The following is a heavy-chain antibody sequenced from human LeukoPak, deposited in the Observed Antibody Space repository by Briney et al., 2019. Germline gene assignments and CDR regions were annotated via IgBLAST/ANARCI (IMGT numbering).Heavy chain of an antibody. CDR3: ARGPSSGWYDWFDP. D-gene: IGHD6-19*01. V-gene: IGHV1-69*06. J-gene: IGHJ5*02. CDR1: GGTFSSYA. Sequence: SVKVSCKASGGTFSSYAISWVRQAPGQELEWMGGIIPIFGTANYAQKFQGRVTITADKSTSTAYMELSSLRSEDTAVYYCARGPSSGWYDWFDPWGQGTLVTVSS. CDR2: IIPIFGTA.